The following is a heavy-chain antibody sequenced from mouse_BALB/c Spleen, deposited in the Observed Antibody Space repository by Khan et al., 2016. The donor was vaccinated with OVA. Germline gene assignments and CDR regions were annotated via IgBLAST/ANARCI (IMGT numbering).Heavy chain of an antibody. D-gene: IGHD2-10*01. Sequence: QIQLVQAGPELKKPGETVKISCKASGYTFTNYGMNWMKQAPGKGLKWMGWINTYTGEPTYADDFKGRFAFSLETSASTAYLQINNPKNEDTATYFCARPPYFSYVMAYWGQGTSVTVCS. V-gene: IGHV9-3-1*01. J-gene: IGHJ4*01. CDR3: ARPPYFSYVMAY. CDR2: INTYTGEP. CDR1: GYTFTNYG.